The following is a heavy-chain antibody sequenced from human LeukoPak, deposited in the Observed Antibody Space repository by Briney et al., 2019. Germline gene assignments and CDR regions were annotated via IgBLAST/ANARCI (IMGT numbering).Heavy chain of an antibody. Sequence: PGGSLRLSCAASGFTFSSYSMNWVRQAPGKGLEWVSSISSSSSYIYYADSVRGRFTISRDNSKNTLYLQMNILRAEDTAVYYCATHRYYDSSGYYYVGYFDYWGQGTLVTVSS. D-gene: IGHD3-22*01. J-gene: IGHJ4*02. CDR1: GFTFSSYS. V-gene: IGHV3-21*04. CDR3: ATHRYYDSSGYYYVGYFDY. CDR2: ISSSSSYI.